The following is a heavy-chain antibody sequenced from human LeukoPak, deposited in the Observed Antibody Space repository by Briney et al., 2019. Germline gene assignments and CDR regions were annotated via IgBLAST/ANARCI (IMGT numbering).Heavy chain of an antibody. D-gene: IGHD5-18*01. CDR3: ATGHSYGYDY. Sequence: GGSLRLSCAASGLTFSDFWMHWVRQTPGKGLVWIALVKGDGRTTIYADSVKGRFTISRDNAKNTLYLQMNSLRADDSGVYYCATGHSYGYDYWGQGVLVTVSS. CDR1: GLTFSDFW. CDR2: VKGDGRTT. J-gene: IGHJ4*02. V-gene: IGHV3-74*01.